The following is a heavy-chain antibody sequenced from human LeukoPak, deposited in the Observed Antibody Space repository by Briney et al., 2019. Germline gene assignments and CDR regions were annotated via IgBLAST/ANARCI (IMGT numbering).Heavy chain of an antibody. CDR3: ARVFGYSYGYDYYYGMDV. D-gene: IGHD5-18*01. CDR2: IYYSGST. J-gene: IGHJ6*02. V-gene: IGHV4-59*01. Sequence: SETLSLTCTVSGGSISSYYWSWIRQPPGKGLEWIGYIYYSGSTNYNPSLKSRVTISVDTSKDQFSLKLSSVTAADTAVYYCARVFGYSYGYDYYYGMDVWGQGTTVTVSS. CDR1: GGSISSYY.